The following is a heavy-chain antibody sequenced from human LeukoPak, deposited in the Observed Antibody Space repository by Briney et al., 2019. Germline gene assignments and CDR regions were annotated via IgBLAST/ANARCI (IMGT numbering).Heavy chain of an antibody. J-gene: IGHJ4*02. Sequence: SVKVSCKASGGTFSSYAISWVRQAPEQGLEWMGGIIPIFGTANYAQKFQGRVTITADESTSTAYMELSSLRSEDTAVYYCARDGGSSWYLDYWGQGTLVTVSS. D-gene: IGHD6-13*01. V-gene: IGHV1-69*13. CDR2: IIPIFGTA. CDR1: GGTFSSYA. CDR3: ARDGGSSWYLDY.